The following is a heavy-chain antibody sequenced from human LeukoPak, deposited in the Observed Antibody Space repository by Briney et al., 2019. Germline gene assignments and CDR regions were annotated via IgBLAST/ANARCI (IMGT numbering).Heavy chain of an antibody. J-gene: IGHJ4*02. Sequence: PSETLSLTCTVSGGSISSYYWSWIRQPPGKGLEWIGYIYYSGSTNYNPSLKSRVTISVDTSKNQFSLKLSSVTAADTAVYYCARAKTGYSSSWAMYYFDYWGQGTLVTVSS. CDR3: ARAKTGYSSSWAMYYFDY. V-gene: IGHV4-59*08. D-gene: IGHD6-13*01. CDR2: IYYSGST. CDR1: GGSISSYY.